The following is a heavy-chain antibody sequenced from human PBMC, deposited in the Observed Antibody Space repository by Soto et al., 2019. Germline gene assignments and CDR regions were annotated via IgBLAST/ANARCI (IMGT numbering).Heavy chain of an antibody. V-gene: IGHV3-15*07. Sequence: GGSLRLSCAASGFGFSNAWMNWVRQAPGKGLEWVGHIKRKIDGRTTDYVAPVKGRFTISRDDSKNTLYLQMNSLKTEDTAVYYCTTDVWGSSRTDYWGQGTLVTVSS. J-gene: IGHJ4*02. D-gene: IGHD3-16*02. CDR3: TTDVWGSSRTDY. CDR1: GFGFSNAW. CDR2: IKRKIDGRTT.